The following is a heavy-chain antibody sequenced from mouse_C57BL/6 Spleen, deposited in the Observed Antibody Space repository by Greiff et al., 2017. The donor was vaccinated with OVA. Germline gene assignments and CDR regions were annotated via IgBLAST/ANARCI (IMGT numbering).Heavy chain of an antibody. J-gene: IGHJ1*03. CDR3: ARSDYGSSYAYFDV. D-gene: IGHD1-1*01. V-gene: IGHV1-50*01. Sequence: VQLQQSGAELVKPGASVKLSCKASGYTFTSYWMQWVKQRPGQGLEWIGEIDPSDSYTNYNQKFKGKATLTVDTSSSTAYMQLSSLTSEDSAVYYCARSDYGSSYAYFDVWGTGTTVTVSS. CDR1: GYTFTSYW. CDR2: IDPSDSYT.